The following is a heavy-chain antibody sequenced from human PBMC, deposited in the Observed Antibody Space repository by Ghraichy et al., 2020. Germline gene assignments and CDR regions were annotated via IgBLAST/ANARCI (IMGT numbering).Heavy chain of an antibody. V-gene: IGHV3-23*01. Sequence: LSLTCAASGFTFSSYAMSWVRQAPGKGLEWVSAISGSGGSTYYADSVKGRFTISRDNSKNTLYVQMNSLRAEDTAVYYCAKGNYEDYFDYWGQGTLVTVSS. CDR1: GFTFSSYA. D-gene: IGHD1-7*01. CDR3: AKGNYEDYFDY. CDR2: ISGSGGST. J-gene: IGHJ4*02.